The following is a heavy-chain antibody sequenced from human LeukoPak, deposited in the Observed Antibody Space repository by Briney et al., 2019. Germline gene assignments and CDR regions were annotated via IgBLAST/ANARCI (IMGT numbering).Heavy chain of an antibody. D-gene: IGHD2-15*01. J-gene: IGHJ4*03. CDR1: GGTFSSYA. Sequence: SVKVSCKASGGTFSSYAISWVRQAPGQGLEWMGGIIPIFGTANYAQKFQGRVTITADKSTSTAYMELSSLRSEDTAVYYCASHLRGYCRGGSCYLHYWGKGTLVTVSS. CDR3: ASHLRGYCRGGSCYLHY. CDR2: IIPIFGTA. V-gene: IGHV1-69*06.